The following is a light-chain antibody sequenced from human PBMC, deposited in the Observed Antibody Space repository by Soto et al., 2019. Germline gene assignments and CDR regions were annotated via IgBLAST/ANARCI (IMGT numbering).Light chain of an antibody. V-gene: IGKV2-28*01. Sequence: DIVMTQSPLSLPITPGEPASISCRSSESLLHSNGYNYFHWYLQKPGQSPHLLIYLGSNRASGVPDRFSGSGSGTDFTLKISRVQAEDVGVYYCMQALQTPRTFGPGTKVEIK. CDR3: MQALQTPRT. J-gene: IGKJ3*01. CDR2: LGS. CDR1: ESLLHSNGYNY.